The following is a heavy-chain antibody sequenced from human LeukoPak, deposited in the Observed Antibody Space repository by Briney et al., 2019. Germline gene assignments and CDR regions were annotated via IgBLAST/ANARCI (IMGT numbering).Heavy chain of an antibody. Sequence: SETLSLTCTVSGGSISSSSYYWGWIRQPPGKGLEWIGSIYYSGSTYYNPSLKSRVTISVDTSKNQFSLKLSSVTAADTAVYYCASLGTLCPDPWGQGTLVTVSS. CDR1: GGSISSSSYY. V-gene: IGHV4-39*07. D-gene: IGHD2/OR15-2a*01. J-gene: IGHJ5*02. CDR3: ASLGTLCPDP. CDR2: IYYSGST.